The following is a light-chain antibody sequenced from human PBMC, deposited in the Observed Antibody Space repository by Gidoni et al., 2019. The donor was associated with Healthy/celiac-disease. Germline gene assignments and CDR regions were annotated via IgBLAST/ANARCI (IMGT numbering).Light chain of an antibody. J-gene: IGKJ4*01. Sequence: DIPMTHSPSSLSASVGDRVTITCRASQSNSSYLNWYQQKPGKAPKLLIYATSSLQRGVPSRFSGSGSGTDFTLTISSLQPEDFATYYCQQSYSTPPTFGGXTKVEIK. CDR3: QQSYSTPPT. V-gene: IGKV1-39*01. CDR2: ATS. CDR1: QSNSSY.